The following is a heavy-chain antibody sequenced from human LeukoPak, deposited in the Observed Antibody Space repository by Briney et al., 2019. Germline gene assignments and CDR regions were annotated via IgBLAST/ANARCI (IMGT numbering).Heavy chain of an antibody. Sequence: PGGSLRPSCAASGFTFSRYSMNWVRQAPGKALECVSSISSSSSYIYYADSVKGRFTISRDNAKNSLYLQMSSLRAEDTAVYYCARTVVGATYPDYWGQGTLVTVSS. CDR1: GFTFSRYS. J-gene: IGHJ4*02. D-gene: IGHD1-26*01. CDR3: ARTVVGATYPDY. CDR2: ISSSSSYI. V-gene: IGHV3-21*01.